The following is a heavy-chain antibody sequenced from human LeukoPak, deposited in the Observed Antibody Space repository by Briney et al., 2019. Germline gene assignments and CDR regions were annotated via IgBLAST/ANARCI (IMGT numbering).Heavy chain of an antibody. V-gene: IGHV3-30-3*01. CDR3: ASSVLRFLEWSNDAFDI. J-gene: IGHJ3*02. Sequence: PGGSLRLSCAASGFTFSSYATHWVRQAPGKGLEWVAVISYDGSNKYYADSVKGRFTISRDNSKNTLYLQMNSLRAEDTAVYYCASSVLRFLEWSNDAFDIWGQGTMVTVSS. CDR1: GFTFSSYA. D-gene: IGHD3-3*01. CDR2: ISYDGSNK.